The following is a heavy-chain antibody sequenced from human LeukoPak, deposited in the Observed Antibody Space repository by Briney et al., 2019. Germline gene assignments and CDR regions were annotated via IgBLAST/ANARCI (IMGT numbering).Heavy chain of an antibody. CDR1: GGSISSSSYY. J-gene: IGHJ4*02. V-gene: IGHV4-39*07. D-gene: IGHD3-22*01. CDR2: IYYSGST. Sequence: SETLSLTCTVSGGSISSSSYYWGWIRQPPGKGLEWIGSIYYSGSTYYNPSLKSRVTISVDTSKNQFSLKLSSVTAADTAVYYCARGGSSGYPHWGQGTLVTVSS. CDR3: ARGGSSGYPH.